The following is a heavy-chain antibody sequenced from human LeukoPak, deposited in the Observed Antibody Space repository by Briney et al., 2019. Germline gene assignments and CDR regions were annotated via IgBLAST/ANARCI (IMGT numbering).Heavy chain of an antibody. V-gene: IGHV3-7*01. CDR3: ARAGLWFGELFDY. Sequence: GGSLRLSCAASGFTFSSYWMTWVRQAPGKGLEWVANIQQDGSEKYYVGSVEGRFTISRDNAKNSLYLQMNSLRVEDTAVYYCARAGLWFGELFDYWGQGTLVTVSS. CDR1: GFTFSSYW. CDR2: IQQDGSEK. D-gene: IGHD3-10*01. J-gene: IGHJ4*02.